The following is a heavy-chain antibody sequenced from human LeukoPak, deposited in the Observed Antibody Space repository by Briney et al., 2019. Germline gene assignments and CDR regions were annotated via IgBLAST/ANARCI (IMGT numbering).Heavy chain of an antibody. CDR3: AKLRYFDRLLYFDY. CDR1: GGSISSCY. Sequence: RPSETLSLPCTVSGGSISSCYWSWIRQPPGKGLEWIGYIYYSGSTNYNPSLKSRVTISVDTSKNQFSLKLSSVTAADTAVYYCAKLRYFDRLLYFDYWGQGTLVTVSS. D-gene: IGHD3-9*01. V-gene: IGHV4-59*01. J-gene: IGHJ4*02. CDR2: IYYSGST.